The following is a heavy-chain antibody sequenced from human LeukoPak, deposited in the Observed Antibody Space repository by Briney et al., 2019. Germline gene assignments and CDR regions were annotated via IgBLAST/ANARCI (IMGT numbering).Heavy chain of an antibody. D-gene: IGHD3-22*01. CDR2: IYPGDSDT. CDR3: ATYDSSGYSLLSVFDI. J-gene: IGHJ3*02. CDR1: GYSFTSYW. V-gene: IGHV5-51*03. Sequence: KPGESLQISCQGSGYSFTSYWIGWVRQMPGNGLEWVGIIYPGDSDTRYSPSFQGQVTISADKSISTAYLQWSSLKASDTAMYYCATYDSSGYSLLSVFDIWGQGTMVTVSS.